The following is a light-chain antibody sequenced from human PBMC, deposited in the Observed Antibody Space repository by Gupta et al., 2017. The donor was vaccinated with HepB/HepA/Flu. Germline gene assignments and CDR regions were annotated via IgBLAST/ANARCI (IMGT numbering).Light chain of an antibody. J-gene: IGKJ4*01. CDR3: QQYGNLPRSLT. V-gene: IGKV1-33*01. Sequence: DIQTIQHPYPLCPSVGDRVTITCQASQDISNRLYWYQQRPGRAPKLLIYDASNLETGVPSRFSGSGSGTDFTFTISSLQPEDIATYYCQQYGNLPRSLTFGGGTKVEIK. CDR2: DAS. CDR1: QDISNR.